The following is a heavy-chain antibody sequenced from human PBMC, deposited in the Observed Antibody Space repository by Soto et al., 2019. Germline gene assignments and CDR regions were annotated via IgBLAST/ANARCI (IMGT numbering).Heavy chain of an antibody. D-gene: IGHD3-10*01. Sequence: SETLSLTCAVYGGSFSGYYWSWIRQPPGKGLEWIGEINHSGSTNYNPSLKSRVTISVDTSKNQFSLKLSSVAAADTAVYYCARARPSMVRGVIKRFDPWGQGTLVTVSS. CDR3: ARARPSMVRGVIKRFDP. CDR2: INHSGST. CDR1: GGSFSGYY. J-gene: IGHJ5*02. V-gene: IGHV4-34*01.